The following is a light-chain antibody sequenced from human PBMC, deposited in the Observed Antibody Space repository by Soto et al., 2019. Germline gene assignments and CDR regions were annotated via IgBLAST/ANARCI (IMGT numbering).Light chain of an antibody. Sequence: QSALTQPASVSGPLGQSIVISCTGSSSDIGSYDLVSWYQQYPGKAPKVVIFEGTKRPSGVSNRFSGSKSGNTASLTISGLQTEDEADYYCCSYAGSRTYVFGAGTKVTLL. J-gene: IGLJ1*01. V-gene: IGLV2-23*01. CDR1: SSDIGSYDL. CDR2: EGT. CDR3: CSYAGSRTYV.